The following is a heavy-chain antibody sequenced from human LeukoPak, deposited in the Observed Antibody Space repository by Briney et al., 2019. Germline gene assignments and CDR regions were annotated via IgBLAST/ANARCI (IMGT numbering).Heavy chain of an antibody. J-gene: IGHJ2*01. V-gene: IGHV4-34*01. Sequence: SETLSLTCAVYGGPFSDYYWSWIRQPPGKGLEWIGEIDRSGSTNYSPSLKSRVTMSSDTSRSQFSLKLSSVTAADTAVYYCAGARAAGDWYFDLWGRGTLVTVSS. D-gene: IGHD6-13*01. CDR3: AGARAAGDWYFDL. CDR1: GGPFSDYY. CDR2: IDRSGST.